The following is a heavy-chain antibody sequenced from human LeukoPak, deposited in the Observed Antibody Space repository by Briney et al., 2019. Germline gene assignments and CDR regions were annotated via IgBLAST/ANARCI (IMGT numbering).Heavy chain of an antibody. CDR1: GGSFSGYY. V-gene: IGHV4-34*01. CDR3: ARLSGSGSYFSSVIYFDY. D-gene: IGHD3-10*01. CDR2: INHSGST. Sequence: SETLSLTCAVYGGSFSGYYWSWIRQPPGKGLEWIGEINHSGSTNYNPSLKSRVTISVDTPKNQFSLKLSSVTAADTAVYYCARLSGSGSYFSSVIYFDYWGQGTLVTVSS. J-gene: IGHJ4*02.